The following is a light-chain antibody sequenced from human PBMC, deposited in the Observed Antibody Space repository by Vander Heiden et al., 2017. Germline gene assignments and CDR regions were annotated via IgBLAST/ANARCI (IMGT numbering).Light chain of an antibody. CDR1: NTGSKS. J-gene: IGLJ2*01. CDR2: DDS. V-gene: IGLV3-21*02. Sequence: SSVLTPPPSVPVAPGQTARITCGGNNTGSKSVHWYQQQPGQAPVLVVYDDSNRPSGIPERFSGSNSGNTATLTISRVEAGDEADYYCQVWDSGSDHVVFGGGTKLTVL. CDR3: QVWDSGSDHVV.